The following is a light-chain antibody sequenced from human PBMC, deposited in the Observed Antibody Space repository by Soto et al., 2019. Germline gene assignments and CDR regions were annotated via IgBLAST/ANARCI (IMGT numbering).Light chain of an antibody. CDR1: QNVRNN. J-gene: IGKJ5*01. Sequence: EIVITQSPASLSVSPGERAPLSCSASQNVRNNLAWYNTKPGQAPRLLICGASTRATAIPARLSGGGSGTEVTLTISSLQSEDFAVYYGQQRSNWPITFGQGTRLEIK. CDR2: GAS. V-gene: IGKV3-15*01. CDR3: QQRSNWPIT.